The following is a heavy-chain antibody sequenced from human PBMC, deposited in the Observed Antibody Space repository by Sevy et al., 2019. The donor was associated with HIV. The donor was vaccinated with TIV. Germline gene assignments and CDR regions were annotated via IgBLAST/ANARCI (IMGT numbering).Heavy chain of an antibody. CDR2: ISSSGSGT. V-gene: IGHV3-64*04. D-gene: IGHD6-13*01. CDR1: GFTFSGSA. Sequence: GGSLRLSCSASGFTFSGSALHWVRQAPGKGLEYVSVISSSGSGTYYAESVKGRFTISRDNAKNSLYLQMNSLRAEDTAVYYCARASSSWSFDYWGQGTLVTVSS. CDR3: ARASSSWSFDY. J-gene: IGHJ4*02.